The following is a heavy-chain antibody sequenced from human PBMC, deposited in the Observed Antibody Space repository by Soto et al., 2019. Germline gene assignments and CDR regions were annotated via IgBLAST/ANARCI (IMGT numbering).Heavy chain of an antibody. Sequence: ASVKVSCKASGYTFTSYDINWVRQATGQGLEWMGWMNPNSGNTGYAQKFQGRVTMTRNTSISTAYMELSSLRSEDTAMYYCARRIVAANDNWFDPWGQGTLVTVSS. CDR2: MNPNSGNT. CDR3: ARRIVAANDNWFDP. CDR1: GYTFTSYD. V-gene: IGHV1-8*01. J-gene: IGHJ5*02. D-gene: IGHD2-15*01.